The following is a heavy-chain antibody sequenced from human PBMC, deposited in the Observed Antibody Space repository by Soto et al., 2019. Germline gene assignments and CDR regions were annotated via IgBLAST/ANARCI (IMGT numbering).Heavy chain of an antibody. J-gene: IGHJ5*02. CDR3: ARVGGINWFDP. CDR2: IYYSGST. CDR1: GGSISSGGYY. Sequence: QVQLQESGPGLVKPSQTLSLTCTVSGGSISSGGYYWSWIRQHPGKGLEWIGYIYYSGSTYYNPSLKXRXTXPXXTSKNQFSLKLSSVTAADTAVYYCARVGGINWFDPWGQGTLVTVSS. V-gene: IGHV4-31*03. D-gene: IGHD3-16*01.